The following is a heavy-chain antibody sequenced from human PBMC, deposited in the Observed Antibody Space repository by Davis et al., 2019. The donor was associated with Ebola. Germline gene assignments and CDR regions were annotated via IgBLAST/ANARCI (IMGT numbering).Heavy chain of an antibody. CDR2: ISISSAFI. CDR3: ARVGTYGSGSY. V-gene: IGHV3-21*06. D-gene: IGHD3-10*01. Sequence: GESLKISCAASGFTFSTYTMTWVRQAPGKGLEWVSSISISSAFIYYADSVKGRFTVSRDNAKYSLSLQMNSLRAEDTAVYYCARVGTYGSGSYGGQGTLVTVSS. J-gene: IGHJ4*02. CDR1: GFTFSTYT.